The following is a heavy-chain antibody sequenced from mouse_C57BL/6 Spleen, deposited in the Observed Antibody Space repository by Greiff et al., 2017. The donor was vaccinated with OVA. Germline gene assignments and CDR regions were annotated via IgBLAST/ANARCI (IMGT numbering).Heavy chain of an antibody. J-gene: IGHJ3*01. D-gene: IGHD2-4*01. CDR3: AGGAYYDYDGWFAY. Sequence: QVHVKQPGTELVKPGASVKLSCKASGYTFTSYWMHWVKQRPGQGLEWIGNINPSNGGTNYNEKFKSKATLTVDKSSSTAYMQLSSLTSEDSAVYYCAGGAYYDYDGWFAYWGQGTLVTVSA. CDR1: GYTFTSYW. V-gene: IGHV1-53*01. CDR2: INPSNGGT.